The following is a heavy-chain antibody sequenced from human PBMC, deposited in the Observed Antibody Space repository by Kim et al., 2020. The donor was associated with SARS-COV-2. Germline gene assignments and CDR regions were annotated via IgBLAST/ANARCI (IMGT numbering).Heavy chain of an antibody. CDR3: ASSFEGVAGPPDYYYYGMDV. J-gene: IGHJ6*02. CDR1: GGTFSSYA. D-gene: IGHD6-19*01. V-gene: IGHV1-69*13. CDR2: IIPIFGTA. Sequence: SVKVSCKASGGTFSSYAISWVRQAPGQGLEWMGGIIPIFGTANYAQKFQGRVTITADESTSTAYMELSSLRSEDTAVYYCASSFEGVAGPPDYYYYGMDVWGQGTTVTVSS.